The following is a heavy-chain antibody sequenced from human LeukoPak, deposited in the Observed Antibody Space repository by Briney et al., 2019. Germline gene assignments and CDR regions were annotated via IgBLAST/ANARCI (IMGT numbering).Heavy chain of an antibody. CDR2: ISSSSSTI. CDR3: ASRYDILTGYWSYFDY. CDR1: GFTFSSYS. V-gene: IGHV3-48*01. D-gene: IGHD3-9*01. Sequence: GGSLRLSCAASGFTFSSYSMNWVRQAPGKGLEWVSYISSSSSTIYYADSVKGRFTISRDNAKNSLYLQMNSLRAEDTAVYYCASRYDILTGYWSYFDYWGQGTLVTVSS. J-gene: IGHJ4*02.